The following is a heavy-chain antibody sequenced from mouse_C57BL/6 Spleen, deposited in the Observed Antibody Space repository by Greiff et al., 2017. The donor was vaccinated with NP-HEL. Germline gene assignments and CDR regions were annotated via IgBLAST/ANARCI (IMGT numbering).Heavy chain of an antibody. Sequence: VQLQQSGPELVKPGASVKITCKASGYSFTDYNMNWVKQSNGKSLEWIGVINPNYGTTSNNQKFKGKSTFTVDQSSSTAYMQLNSLTSEDSSVYYCARSRGNYYFDYWGQGTTLTVSS. V-gene: IGHV1-39*01. D-gene: IGHD2-1*01. J-gene: IGHJ2*01. CDR2: INPNYGTT. CDR1: GYSFTDYN. CDR3: ARSRGNYYFDY.